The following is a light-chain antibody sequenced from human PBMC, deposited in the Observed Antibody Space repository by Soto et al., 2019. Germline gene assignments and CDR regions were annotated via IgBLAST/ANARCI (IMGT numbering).Light chain of an antibody. J-gene: IGKJ1*01. CDR3: QQSDSTTPWK. CDR1: QSISSY. Sequence: PMREYTSSSSTSVENTAFITCRASQSISSYLNWYQQKPGKAPKLLIYAASSLQSGVQSRFSGSGSGTDFTLTISSLQPEDFATYYCQQSDSTTPWKFGQGTKVEIK. CDR2: AAS. V-gene: IGKV1-39*01.